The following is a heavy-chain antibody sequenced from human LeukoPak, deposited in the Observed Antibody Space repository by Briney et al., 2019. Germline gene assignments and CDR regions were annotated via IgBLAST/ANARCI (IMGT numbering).Heavy chain of an antibody. CDR3: ARDGEYSSSYTAFDI. CDR2: INHSGST. Sequence: PSETLSLTCAVYGGSFSGYYWSWIRQPPGKGLEWIGEINHSGSTNYNPSLKSRVTISVDTSKNQFSLKLSSVTAADTAVYYCARDGEYSSSYTAFDIWGQGTMVTVSS. V-gene: IGHV4-34*01. CDR1: GGSFSGYY. D-gene: IGHD6-6*01. J-gene: IGHJ3*02.